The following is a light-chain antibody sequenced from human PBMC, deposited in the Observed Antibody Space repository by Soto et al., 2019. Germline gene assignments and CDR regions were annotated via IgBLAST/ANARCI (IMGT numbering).Light chain of an antibody. J-gene: IGKJ5*01. CDR1: QSISSL. CDR2: KAS. Sequence: DIQMTQSPSTLSASVGDRVTITCRASQSISSLLAWYQQKPWRAPTLLIYKASTLESGVPSRFSGSGSGTEFSLTISSLQPDDSATYYCQQYNSYPLTFGQGTRLEIK. V-gene: IGKV1-5*03. CDR3: QQYNSYPLT.